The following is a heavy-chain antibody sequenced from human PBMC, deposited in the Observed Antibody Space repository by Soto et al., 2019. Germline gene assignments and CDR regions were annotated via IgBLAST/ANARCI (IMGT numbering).Heavy chain of an antibody. Sequence: QVQLVQSGAEVKKPGSSVKVSCKASAGTFSSYAISWVRQAPGQGLECMGGIIPIFGTANYAQNFQGRVTITEDETTSTAYMEMRSPGSEDTDVYYCARDGPYYDFWSGYGMDVCAQGTTVAVSS. D-gene: IGHD3-3*01. CDR2: IIPIFGTA. V-gene: IGHV1-69*01. CDR3: ARDGPYYDFWSGYGMDV. J-gene: IGHJ6*02. CDR1: AGTFSSYA.